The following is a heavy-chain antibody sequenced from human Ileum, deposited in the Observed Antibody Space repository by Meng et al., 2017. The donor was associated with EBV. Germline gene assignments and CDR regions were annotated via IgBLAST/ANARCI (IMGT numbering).Heavy chain of an antibody. CDR2: MYDSENA. CDR1: GGSVSSNDYP. CDR3: AYYFVGRGGPGS. V-gene: IGHV4-61*03. Sequence: QVHLAASGPGLVKPSATLSLPCSVSGGSVSSNDYPWSWIRQPPGKGLEWIGCMYDSENAKYNPSLNSRVTISIDTTRNHFVLKLTSVTAADTAVYYCAYYFVGRGGPGSWGQGTLVTVSS. J-gene: IGHJ5*02. D-gene: IGHD3-9*01.